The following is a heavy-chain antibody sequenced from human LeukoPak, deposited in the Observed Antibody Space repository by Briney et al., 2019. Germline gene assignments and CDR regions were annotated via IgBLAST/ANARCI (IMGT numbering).Heavy chain of an antibody. CDR3: ARVSSTGYAVSSGLYY. CDR2: ISSSIGTI. CDR1: GFTFSDYY. Sequence: PGGSLRLSCAASGFTFSDYYMTWIRQAPGKGLEWVAYISSSIGTIYYADAVKGRFTISTDDAQNSLYLQMNSLRAEDTAIYYCARVSSTGYAVSSGLYYWGQGALVTVSS. V-gene: IGHV3-11*01. J-gene: IGHJ4*02. D-gene: IGHD3-22*01.